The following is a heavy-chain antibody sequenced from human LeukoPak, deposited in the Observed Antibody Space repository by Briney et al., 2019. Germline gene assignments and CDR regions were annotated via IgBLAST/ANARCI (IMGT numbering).Heavy chain of an antibody. V-gene: IGHV3-23*01. CDR1: GFILNKFD. CDR2: ISSDDSAT. J-gene: IGHJ4*02. Sequence: PGGSLRLSCAASGFILNKFDMTWVRQAPGKGLEWVSLISSDDSATYYADSVKGRFTISRDNSKDTLYLQMNSLRAEDTAVYYCVKGGWVDYWGQGTLVTVSS. D-gene: IGHD6-19*01. CDR3: VKGGWVDY.